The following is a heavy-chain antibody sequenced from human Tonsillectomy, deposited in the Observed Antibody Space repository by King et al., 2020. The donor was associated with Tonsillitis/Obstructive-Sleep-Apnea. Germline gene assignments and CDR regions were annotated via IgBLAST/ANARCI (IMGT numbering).Heavy chain of an antibody. J-gene: IGHJ6*03. Sequence: VQLQQWGAGLLKPSETLSLTCAVYGGSFSGYYWSWIRQPPGKGLEWIGEINHSGSTNYNPSLKSRVTISVDTSKNQISLKLSSVTAAETAVYYCARRYCSNTSCYSGEYYFYYYMDVWGKGTTVTVSS. CDR2: INHSGST. D-gene: IGHD2-2*01. CDR3: ARRYCSNTSCYSGEYYFYYYMDV. CDR1: GGSFSGYY. V-gene: IGHV4-34*01.